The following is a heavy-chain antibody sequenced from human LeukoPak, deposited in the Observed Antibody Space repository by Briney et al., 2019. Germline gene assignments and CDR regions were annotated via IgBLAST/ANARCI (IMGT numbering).Heavy chain of an antibody. Sequence: ASVKVSCKASGYTFTGYYINWVRQAPGQGLEWMGWINPNSGGTNYAQKFQGRVTMTRDTSISTAYMELSRLRSDDTAVYYCARADYGSGSYFSPYYYYYYMDVWGKGTTVTVSS. CDR3: ARADYGSGSYFSPYYYYYYMDV. V-gene: IGHV1-2*02. J-gene: IGHJ6*03. D-gene: IGHD3-10*01. CDR2: INPNSGGT. CDR1: GYTFTGYY.